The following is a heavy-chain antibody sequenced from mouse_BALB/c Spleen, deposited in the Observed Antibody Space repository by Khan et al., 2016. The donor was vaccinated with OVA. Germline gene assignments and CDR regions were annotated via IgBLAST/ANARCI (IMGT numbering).Heavy chain of an antibody. CDR1: GYSITSGYG. D-gene: IGHD1-2*01. V-gene: IGHV3-2*02. J-gene: IGHJ2*01. Sequence: VQLKESGPGLVKPSQSLSLTCTVTGYSITSGYGWNWIRQFPGNKLEWMGYISYSGSTNYNPSLKSRISITRDTSKNQFFLQLNSVTTEDTAKYYCAETARIKYWGEGTTLTVSS. CDR3: AETARIKY. CDR2: ISYSGST.